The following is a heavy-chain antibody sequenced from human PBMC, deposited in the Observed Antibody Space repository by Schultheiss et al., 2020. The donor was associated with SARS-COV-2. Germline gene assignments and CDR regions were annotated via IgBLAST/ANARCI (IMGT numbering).Heavy chain of an antibody. V-gene: IGHV3-33*01. CDR2: IWYDGSNK. J-gene: IGHJ6*02. D-gene: IGHD4-17*01. Sequence: GESLKISCAASGFTFSSYGMHWVRQAPGKGLEWVAVIWYDGSNKYYADSVKGRFTISRDNSKNTLYLQMNSLRAEDTAVYYCARPSRTTGYGMDVWGQGTTVTVSS. CDR1: GFTFSSYG. CDR3: ARPSRTTGYGMDV.